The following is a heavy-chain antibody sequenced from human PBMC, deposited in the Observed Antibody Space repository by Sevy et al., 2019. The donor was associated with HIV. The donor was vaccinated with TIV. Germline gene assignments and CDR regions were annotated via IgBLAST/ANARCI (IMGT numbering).Heavy chain of an antibody. CDR1: GFPFNDHA. Sequence: GGSLRLSCAASGFPFNDHAMHWVRQVPGKGLEWVSGVSWNSRNIGYADSVKGRFTISRDNANHFLYLEVNSLRPEDTAFYYCAKDINRGCDGINCYPYYYYFYGLDVWGQGTTVTVSS. V-gene: IGHV3-9*01. CDR3: AKDINRGCDGINCYPYYYYFYGLDV. D-gene: IGHD2-21*01. CDR2: VSWNSRNI. J-gene: IGHJ6*02.